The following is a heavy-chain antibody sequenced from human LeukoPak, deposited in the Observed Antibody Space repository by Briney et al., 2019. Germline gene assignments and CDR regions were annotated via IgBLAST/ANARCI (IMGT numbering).Heavy chain of an antibody. D-gene: IGHD3-10*01. CDR3: ARTTMVRGTYYMDV. Sequence: PSETLSLTCTVSGGSISSYYWSWIRQPPGKGLEWIGCIYYSGYTNYRSSLKSRVTISVDTSKNQFSLKLSSVTAADTAVYYCARTTMVRGTYYMDVWGKGTTVTVSS. J-gene: IGHJ6*03. V-gene: IGHV4-59*01. CDR2: IYYSGYT. CDR1: GGSISSYY.